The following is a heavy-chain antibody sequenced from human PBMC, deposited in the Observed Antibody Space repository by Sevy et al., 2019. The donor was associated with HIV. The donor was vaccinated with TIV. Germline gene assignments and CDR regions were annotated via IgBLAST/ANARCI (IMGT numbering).Heavy chain of an antibody. CDR1: GFTFDDYA. CDR3: AKDNTPYSSSAFDY. V-gene: IGHV3-9*01. Sequence: GGSLRLSCAASGFTFDDYAMHWVRQAPGKGLEWVSGISWNSGSIGYADSVKGRFTISRDNAKNSLYLQMNSLRAEDTALYYCAKDNTPYSSSAFDYWGQRTLVTVSS. J-gene: IGHJ4*02. CDR2: ISWNSGSI. D-gene: IGHD6-6*01.